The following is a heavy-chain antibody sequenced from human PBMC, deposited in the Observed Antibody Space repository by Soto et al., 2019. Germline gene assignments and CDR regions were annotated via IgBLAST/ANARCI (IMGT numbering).Heavy chain of an antibody. J-gene: IGHJ6*02. Sequence: GESLKISCKGSGYSFTSYWISWVRQMPGKGLEWMGRIDPSDYYTNYSPSFQGHVTISADKSISTAYLQWSSLKASDTAMYYCASHLYSSSYNGGMYYYYGMDVWGQGTTVTVSS. V-gene: IGHV5-10-1*01. CDR1: GYSFTSYW. CDR3: ASHLYSSSYNGGMYYYYGMDV. D-gene: IGHD6-13*01. CDR2: IDPSDYYT.